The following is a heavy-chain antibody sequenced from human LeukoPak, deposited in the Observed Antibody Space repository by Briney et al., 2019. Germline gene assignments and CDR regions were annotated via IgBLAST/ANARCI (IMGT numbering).Heavy chain of an antibody. V-gene: IGHV4-61*01. D-gene: IGHD1/OR15-1a*01. J-gene: IGHJ4*02. CDR2: IYYSGST. CDR1: GYSIRSGYY. Sequence: KPSETLSLSCDVSGYSIRSGYYWGWIRQSPGKGLEWIGYIYYSGSTNYNPSLKSRVTISVDTSKNQFSLKLSSVTAADTAVYYCARATRRVNYFDYWGQGTLVTVSS. CDR3: ARATRRVNYFDY.